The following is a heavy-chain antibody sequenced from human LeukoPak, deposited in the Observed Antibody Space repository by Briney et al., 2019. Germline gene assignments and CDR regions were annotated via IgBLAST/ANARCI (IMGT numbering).Heavy chain of an antibody. D-gene: IGHD6-13*01. V-gene: IGHV3-30*02. J-gene: IGHJ4*02. CDR3: AKLVRSGRSWSGGLDY. CDR2: IWYDGSNK. Sequence: GGSLRLSCAASGFTFSSYAMSWVRQAPGKGLEWMAFIWYDGSNKYYADSVKGRFTISRDNSKNTLYLQMNSLRAEDTAVYYCAKLVRSGRSWSGGLDYWGQGTLVTVSS. CDR1: GFTFSSYA.